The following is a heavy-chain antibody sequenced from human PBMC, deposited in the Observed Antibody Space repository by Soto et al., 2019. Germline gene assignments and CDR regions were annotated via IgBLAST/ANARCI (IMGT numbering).Heavy chain of an antibody. CDR3: ARDRTVTITGPCFDY. D-gene: IGHD4-17*01. CDR1: GLTFSSYA. V-gene: IGHV3-30-3*01. J-gene: IGHJ4*02. CDR2: ISYDGSNK. Sequence: QVQLVESGGGVVQPGRSLRLSCAASGLTFSSYAMHWVRQAPGKGLEWVAVISYDGSNKYYADSVKGRFTISRDNSKNTLYLQMNSLRAEDTAVYYCARDRTVTITGPCFDYWGQGTLVTVSS.